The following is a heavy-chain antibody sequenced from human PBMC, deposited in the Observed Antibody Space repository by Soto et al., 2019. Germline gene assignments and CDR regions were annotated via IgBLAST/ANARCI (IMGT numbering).Heavy chain of an antibody. Sequence: SETLSLTCAVYGGSFSGYYWSWIRQPPGKGLEWIGEINHSGSTNYNPSLKSRVTISVDTSKNQFSLKLSSVTAADTAVYYCARGRGDRDFWSGYYRPDLYYYMDVWGKGTTVTVSS. V-gene: IGHV4-34*01. CDR3: ARGRGDRDFWSGYYRPDLYYYMDV. J-gene: IGHJ6*03. CDR2: INHSGST. CDR1: GGSFSGYY. D-gene: IGHD3-3*01.